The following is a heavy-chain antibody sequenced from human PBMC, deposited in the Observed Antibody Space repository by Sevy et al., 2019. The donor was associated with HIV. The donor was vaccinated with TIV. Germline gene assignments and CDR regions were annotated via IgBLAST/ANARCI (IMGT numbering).Heavy chain of an antibody. J-gene: IGHJ4*02. V-gene: IGHV4-39*01. CDR1: GGSISSSSYY. CDR3: ARVYYYGSGSYDNYFDY. Sequence: SETLSLTCTVSGGSISSSSYYWGWIRQPPGKGLEWIGSIYYSGSTYFNPSLKSRVTISVDTSKNQFSLKLSSVTAADTAVYYCARVYYYGSGSYDNYFDYWGQGTLVTVSS. D-gene: IGHD3-10*01. CDR2: IYYSGST.